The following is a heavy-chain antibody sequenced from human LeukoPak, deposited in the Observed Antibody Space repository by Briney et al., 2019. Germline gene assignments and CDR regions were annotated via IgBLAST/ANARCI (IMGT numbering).Heavy chain of an antibody. CDR2: INHSGST. CDR3: AGGGTAYYDILTGYYPNSFYYGMDV. J-gene: IGHJ6*02. CDR1: GGSFSGYY. Sequence: SETLSLTCAVYGGSFSGYYWSWIRQPPGKGLEWIGEINHSGSTNYTPSLKSRVTISVDTSKNQFSLKLSSVTAADTAVYYCAGGGTAYYDILTGYYPNSFYYGMDVWGQGTTVTVSS. V-gene: IGHV4-34*01. D-gene: IGHD3-9*01.